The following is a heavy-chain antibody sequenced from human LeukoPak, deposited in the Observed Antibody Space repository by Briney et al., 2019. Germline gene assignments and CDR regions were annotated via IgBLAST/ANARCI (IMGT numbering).Heavy chain of an antibody. CDR3: TRHHTIGFEENWFDP. CDR1: GFSFSDAG. D-gene: IGHD3-10*01. V-gene: IGHV3-73*01. J-gene: IGHJ5*02. CDR2: TAAKADNYVT. Sequence: GGSLQLSCAASGFSFSDAGIHWVRHPSGKGLEWVGRTAAKADNYVTEYAASVKGRFTISRDNSKSTAYLQMNSLRAEDTAVYYCTRHHTIGFEENWFDPWGQGTLVTVSS.